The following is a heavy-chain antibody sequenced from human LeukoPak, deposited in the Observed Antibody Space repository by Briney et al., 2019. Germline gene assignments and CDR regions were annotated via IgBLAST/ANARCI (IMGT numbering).Heavy chain of an antibody. J-gene: IGHJ6*02. CDR2: IGTAGDT. Sequence: GGALRLSCAASGITFSSYDIHWVLQATGKGLEWVSAIGTAGDTYYPGSVKGRFTISRENAKNSLYLQMNSLRAEDTAVYYCARVVSYGMDVWGQGTTVTVSS. CDR3: ARVVSYGMDV. V-gene: IGHV3-13*01. CDR1: GITFSSYD.